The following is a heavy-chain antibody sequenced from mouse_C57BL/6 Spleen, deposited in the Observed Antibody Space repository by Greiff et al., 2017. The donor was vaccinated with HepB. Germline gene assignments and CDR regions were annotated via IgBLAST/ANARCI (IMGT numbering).Heavy chain of an antibody. J-gene: IGHJ4*01. CDR3: ARGGYDVGAYAMDY. CDR2: IYPRSGNT. D-gene: IGHD2-2*01. Sequence: QVQLKESGAELARPGASVKLSCKASGYTFTSYGISWVKQRTGQGLEWIGEIYPRSGNTYYNEKFKGKATLTADKSSSTAYMELRSLTSEDSAVYFCARGGYDVGAYAMDYWGQGTSVTVSS. V-gene: IGHV1-81*01. CDR1: GYTFTSYG.